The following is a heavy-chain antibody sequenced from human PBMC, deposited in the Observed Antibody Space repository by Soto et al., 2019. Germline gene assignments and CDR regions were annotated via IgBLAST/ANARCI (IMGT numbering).Heavy chain of an antibody. CDR1: GYTFTNYG. D-gene: IGHD3-10*01. Sequence: QVQLVQSGGEVRKPGASVKVSCKASGYTFTNYGISWVRQAPGQGLEWMGWINVYNGNTKYAQKVQGRVTMNTDTSTSTAYFELRSLRSDVTAVYYCARGVGSGSYYNQYNWFDPWGQGTLVTVSS. CDR3: ARGVGSGSYYNQYNWFDP. V-gene: IGHV1-18*01. CDR2: INVYNGNT. J-gene: IGHJ5*02.